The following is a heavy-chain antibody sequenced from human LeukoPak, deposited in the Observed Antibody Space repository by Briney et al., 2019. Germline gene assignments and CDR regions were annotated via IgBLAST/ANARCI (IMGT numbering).Heavy chain of an antibody. J-gene: IGHJ6*04. Sequence: SDTLSLTCAAYGGSFSGYYWSWIRQPPGKGLEWIGEINHSGSTNYYPSLKSRSTISVDTSKNQLSLKLSSVTAADTAVYYCARGRNVVVVAATIGYYYYYYGMDVWGKGTTVTVSS. CDR3: ARGRNVVVVAATIGYYYYYYGMDV. D-gene: IGHD2-15*01. V-gene: IGHV4-34*01. CDR1: GGSFSGYY. CDR2: INHSGST.